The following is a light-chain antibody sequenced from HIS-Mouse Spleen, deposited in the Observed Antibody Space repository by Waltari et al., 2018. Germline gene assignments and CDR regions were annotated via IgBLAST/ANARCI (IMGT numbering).Light chain of an antibody. V-gene: IGLV2-23*02. CDR1: SSDVGSYNL. Sequence: QSALTQPASVSGSPGQSITISCTGTSSDVGSYNLVSWYPQHPGKDPKLMIYEVSKRPSGVSNRFSRSKSGNTASLTISGLQAEDEADYYCCSYAGSSTVFGGGTKLTVL. J-gene: IGLJ3*02. CDR3: CSYAGSSTV. CDR2: EVS.